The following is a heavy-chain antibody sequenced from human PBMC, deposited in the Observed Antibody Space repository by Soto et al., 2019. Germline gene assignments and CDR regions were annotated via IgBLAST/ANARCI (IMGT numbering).Heavy chain of an antibody. J-gene: IGHJ4*02. D-gene: IGHD2-15*01. Sequence: SETLSLTCTVSGGSISSYYWSWIRQPPGKGLEWIGHIYYTGSTNYNPSLESRLTISVDTSKNQSSLKLTSVTAADTAVYYCARDKKYCSGDKCSYFDYWGQGTLVTVSS. CDR1: GGSISSYY. CDR3: ARDKKYCSGDKCSYFDY. V-gene: IGHV4-59*01. CDR2: IYYTGST.